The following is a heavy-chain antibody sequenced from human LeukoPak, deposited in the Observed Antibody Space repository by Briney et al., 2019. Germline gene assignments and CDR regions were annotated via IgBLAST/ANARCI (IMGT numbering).Heavy chain of an antibody. CDR1: GYTFSTFG. D-gene: IGHD1-26*01. Sequence: ASVKVSCKTSGYTFSTFGITWVRQAPGQGLEWMGWISVYNGNTNYAQKFQGRVTMTTDTSTRIASMELRSLRSDDTAVYYCARVVGATIEYYFDYWGQGTLVTVSS. CDR3: ARVVGATIEYYFDY. CDR2: ISVYNGNT. V-gene: IGHV1-18*01. J-gene: IGHJ4*02.